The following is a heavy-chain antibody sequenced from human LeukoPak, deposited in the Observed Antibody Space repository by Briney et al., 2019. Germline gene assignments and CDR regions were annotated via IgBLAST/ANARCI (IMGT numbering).Heavy chain of an antibody. CDR3: ARGRSPRFYYYYMDV. CDR2: INHSGST. V-gene: IGHV4-34*01. Sequence: NASETLSLTCAVYGGSFSGYYWSWIRQPPGKGLEWIGEINHSGSTNYNPSLKSRVTISVDTSKNQFSLKLSSVTAADTAVYYCARGRSPRFYYYYMDVWGKGTTVTVSS. CDR1: GGSFSGYY. J-gene: IGHJ6*03. D-gene: IGHD3-16*01.